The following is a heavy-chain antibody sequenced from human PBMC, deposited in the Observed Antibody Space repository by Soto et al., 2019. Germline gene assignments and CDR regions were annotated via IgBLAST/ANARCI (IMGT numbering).Heavy chain of an antibody. J-gene: IGHJ4*01. Sequence: PGGSLRLSCSVCGFTGRNEALHWVRQAPGKGLEYVASISINGGSTYYADSVKGRFTVSGDNSKNTLYLKMSSLRSEDAGIYYCVKDRYVVRGGHGILVTVSS. D-gene: IGHD3-16*01. CDR2: ISINGGST. V-gene: IGHV3-64D*08. CDR1: GFTGRNEA. CDR3: VKDRYVVR.